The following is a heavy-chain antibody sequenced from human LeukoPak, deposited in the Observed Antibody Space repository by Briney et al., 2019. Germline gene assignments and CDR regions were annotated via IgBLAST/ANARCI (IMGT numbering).Heavy chain of an antibody. CDR2: ISSSSSTI. J-gene: IGHJ4*02. Sequence: PGRSLRLSRAASGLTFSSYSMNSVRQAPGKGLEWVSYISSSSSTIYYADSVKGRFTISRDNAKNSLYLQMNSLRAEDTAVCYCAGEGHGSGWFPAFDYWGQGTLVTVSS. D-gene: IGHD6-19*01. CDR3: AGEGHGSGWFPAFDY. CDR1: GLTFSSYS. V-gene: IGHV3-48*01.